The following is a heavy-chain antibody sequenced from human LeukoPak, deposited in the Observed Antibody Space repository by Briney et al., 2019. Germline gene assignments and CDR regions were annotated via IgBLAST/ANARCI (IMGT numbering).Heavy chain of an antibody. Sequence: GGSLRLSCAASGFAVSNNYMSWVRQAPGKGLEWVSLIYSGGSTYYADSVKGRFTISRDNSKNTLYLQMNSLRAEDTAVYYCATYSSLDYWGQGTLVTVSS. V-gene: IGHV3-53*01. D-gene: IGHD3-22*01. CDR3: ATYSSLDY. CDR2: IYSGGST. CDR1: GFAVSNNY. J-gene: IGHJ4*02.